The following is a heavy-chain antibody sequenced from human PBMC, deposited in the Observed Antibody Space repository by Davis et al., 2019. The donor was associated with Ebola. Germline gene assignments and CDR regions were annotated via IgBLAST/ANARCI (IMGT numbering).Heavy chain of an antibody. D-gene: IGHD7-27*01. Sequence: FQGRVTMTRDTSISTAYMELSRLTSDDTAIYYCARLGPDTLDYWGQGTRVTVSS. J-gene: IGHJ4*02. V-gene: IGHV1-2*02. CDR3: ARLGPDTLDY.